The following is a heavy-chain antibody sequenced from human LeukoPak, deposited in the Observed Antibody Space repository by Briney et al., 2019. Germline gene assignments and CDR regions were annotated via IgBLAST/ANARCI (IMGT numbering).Heavy chain of an antibody. D-gene: IGHD2-8*01. J-gene: IGHJ4*02. V-gene: IGHV3-11*05. Sequence: PGGSLRLSCAASGFMFSDYFMSCIRQAPGKELEWISYISSNSKYTKYADSVKGRFTISRDNAKKSLYLQMNSLRAEDTSVYYCARDNGNKYYLVYWRQGTLVTVSS. CDR1: GFMFSDYF. CDR3: ARDNGNKYYLVY. CDR2: ISSNSKYT.